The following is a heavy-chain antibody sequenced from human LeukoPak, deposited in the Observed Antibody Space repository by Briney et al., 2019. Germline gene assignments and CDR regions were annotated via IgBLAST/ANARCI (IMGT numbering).Heavy chain of an antibody. J-gene: IGHJ5*02. Sequence: SETLSLTCTVSGGSISSSYYYWGWIRQPPGKGLEWIGYTYHSGSTYYNPSLKSRVTISVDRSKKQFSLKLSSVTAADTAVYYCARQGGPHNWFDPWGQGTLVTVSS. V-gene: IGHV4-39*07. CDR2: TYHSGST. CDR1: GGSISSSYYY. CDR3: ARQGGPHNWFDP.